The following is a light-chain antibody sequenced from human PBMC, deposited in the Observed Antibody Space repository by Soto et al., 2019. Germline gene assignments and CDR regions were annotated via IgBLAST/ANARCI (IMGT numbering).Light chain of an antibody. V-gene: IGKV1-5*03. CDR2: KTS. CDR3: QLGTDSSWT. CDR1: QSLTMW. J-gene: IGKJ1*01. Sequence: DIHMTQSPSTLSASVGDRVTITCRASQSLTMWLAWYQQKPGKAPNLLIYKTSSLESGVRSRFSGSGPGTEFTLTTGSLQPDAVATYYSQLGTDSSWTLGQGTKVEV.